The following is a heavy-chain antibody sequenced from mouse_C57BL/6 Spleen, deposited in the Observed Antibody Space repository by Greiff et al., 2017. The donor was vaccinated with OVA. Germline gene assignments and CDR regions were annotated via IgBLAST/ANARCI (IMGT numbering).Heavy chain of an antibody. CDR1: GFTFSSYA. D-gene: IGHD1-1*01. CDR2: ISAGGSYT. J-gene: IGHJ1*03. CDR3: ARGPPTVVAFHWYFDV. Sequence: DVMLVESGGGLVKPGGSLKLSCAASGFTFSSYAMSWVRQTPEKRLEGVATISAGGSYTYYPDKVKGGFTISRDNAKNNLYLQMSHLKSEDTAMYYCARGPPTVVAFHWYFDVWGTGTTVTVSS. V-gene: IGHV5-4*03.